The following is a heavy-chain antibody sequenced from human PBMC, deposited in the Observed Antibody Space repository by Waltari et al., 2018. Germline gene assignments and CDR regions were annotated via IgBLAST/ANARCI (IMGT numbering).Heavy chain of an antibody. J-gene: IGHJ5*02. CDR1: GASFSAYY. V-gene: IGHV4-34*01. Sequence: QVQLQQWGAGLLKPSETLSLTCSVSGASFSAYYWGWVRHVPGKCLEWMCKIRLPGNTNYTPSLQSRVAISIATSRSQFCLRVFSVTAADTGLYFCTSGGNYDFWSHSPFVDPWGQGTQVTVSS. CDR2: IRLPGNT. CDR3: TSGGNYDFWSHSPFVDP. D-gene: IGHD3-3*01.